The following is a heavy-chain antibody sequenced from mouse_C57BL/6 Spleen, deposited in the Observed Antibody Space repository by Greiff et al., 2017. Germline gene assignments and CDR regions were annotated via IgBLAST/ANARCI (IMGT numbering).Heavy chain of an antibody. CDR3: AGPGTVVARYWYFDV. CDR2: IDPNNGGT. J-gene: IGHJ1*03. CDR1: GYTFTDYY. D-gene: IGHD1-1*01. Sequence: EVQLQQSGPELVKPGASVKISCKASGYTFTDYYMNWVKQSHGKSLEWIGDIDPNNGGTSYNQKFKGKATLTVDKSSSTAYMELRSLTCEDSAVYYCAGPGTVVARYWYFDVWGTGTTVTVST. V-gene: IGHV1-26*01.